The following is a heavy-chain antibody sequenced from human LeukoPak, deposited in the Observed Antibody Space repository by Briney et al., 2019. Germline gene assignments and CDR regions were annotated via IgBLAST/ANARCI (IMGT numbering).Heavy chain of an antibody. CDR3: AKAGGSSWYNWFDP. D-gene: IGHD6-13*01. CDR1: GFTFSDYY. CDR2: ISSSGSTI. J-gene: IGHJ5*02. V-gene: IGHV3-11*01. Sequence: GGFLRLSCAASGFTFSDYYMSWIRQAPGKGLEWVSYISSSGSTIYYADSVRGRFTISRDSSNNTLYLQMNSLRVEDTAVYYCAKAGGSSWYNWFDPWGQGTLVTVSS.